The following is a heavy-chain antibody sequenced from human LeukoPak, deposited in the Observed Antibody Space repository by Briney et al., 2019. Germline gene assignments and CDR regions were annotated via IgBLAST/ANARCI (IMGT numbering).Heavy chain of an antibody. CDR3: GRVGSKPEYYYDSSAFYYGGYYFDY. Sequence: ASVKVSCKASGYTFINYYMHWVRQAPGQGLEWMGIINPSGGSTSYAQKFQGRVTMTRDTSTSTVYMELSSLRSEDTAVYCGGRVGSKPEYYYDSSAFYYGGYYFDYWGKGTLVTVSS. CDR1: GYTFINYY. D-gene: IGHD3-22*01. CDR2: INPSGGST. V-gene: IGHV1-46*01. J-gene: IGHJ4*02.